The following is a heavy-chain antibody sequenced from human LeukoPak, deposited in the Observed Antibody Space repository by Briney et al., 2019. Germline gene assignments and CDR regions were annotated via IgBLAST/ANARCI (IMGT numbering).Heavy chain of an antibody. Sequence: VASVKVSCKASGYTFIGHYMHWVRQAPGQGLEWMGWINSNSGGTKYAQKFQGSVIMTRDTSIRTAYMELSRLKSDDTAVYYCARGRIHSWSNAFDIWGQGTTVTVSS. V-gene: IGHV1-2*02. D-gene: IGHD5-18*01. CDR1: GYTFIGHY. J-gene: IGHJ3*02. CDR3: ARGRIHSWSNAFDI. CDR2: INSNSGGT.